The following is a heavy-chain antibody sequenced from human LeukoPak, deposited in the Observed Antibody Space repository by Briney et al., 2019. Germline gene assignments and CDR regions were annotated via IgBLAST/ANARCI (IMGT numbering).Heavy chain of an antibody. V-gene: IGHV4-59*01. Sequence: SETLSLTCTVSGGSISNYYWSWLRQPPGKGLEWIGYIYYSGTTNYNPSLKSRVTISVDTSKNQFSLRLNSVTAADTAVYYCARGVYIAAAQYGYWGQGTLVTVSS. J-gene: IGHJ4*02. D-gene: IGHD6-13*01. CDR1: GGSISNYY. CDR2: IYYSGTT. CDR3: ARGVYIAAAQYGY.